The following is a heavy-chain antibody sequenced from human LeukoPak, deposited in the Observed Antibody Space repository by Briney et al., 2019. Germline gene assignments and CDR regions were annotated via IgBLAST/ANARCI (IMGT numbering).Heavy chain of an antibody. J-gene: IGHJ4*02. Sequence: SETLSLTCTVSGGSISSSGYCWGWIRQPPGKGLEWIGSIYYSGTTYYNPSLKSRVTISVDTSKNQFSLKLSSVTAADTAVYYCARGIARIAAAGGFDYWGQGTLVTVSS. CDR1: GGSISSSGYC. D-gene: IGHD6-13*01. CDR3: ARGIARIAAAGGFDY. V-gene: IGHV4-39*07. CDR2: IYYSGTT.